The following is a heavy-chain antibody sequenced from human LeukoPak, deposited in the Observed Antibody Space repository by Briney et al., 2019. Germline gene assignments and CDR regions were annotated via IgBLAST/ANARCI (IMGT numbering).Heavy chain of an antibody. J-gene: IGHJ4*02. CDR1: GFTVSSNY. V-gene: IGHV3-53*01. CDR2: IYSGGST. D-gene: IGHD7-27*01. Sequence: PGGSLRLSCAASGFTVSSNYMSWVRQAPGKGLEWVSVIYSGGSTYYADSVKGRFTISRDNSKNTLYLQMNSLRAEDTAVYYCAKEWNSGPLQLGILSRWGQGTLVTVSS. CDR3: AKEWNSGPLQLGILSR.